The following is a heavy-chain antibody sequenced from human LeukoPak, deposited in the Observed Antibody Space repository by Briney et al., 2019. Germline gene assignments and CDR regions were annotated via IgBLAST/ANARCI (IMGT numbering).Heavy chain of an antibody. CDR3: ARVEAAAGTYYYGMDV. J-gene: IGHJ6*02. V-gene: IGHV6-1*01. Sequence: SQTLSLTCAISGDSVSSNSAAWNWLRQSPSRGLEWLGRTYYRSKWYNDYAVSVKSRITINPDTSKNQFSLQLNSVTPEDTAVYYCARVEAAAGTYYYGMDVWGQGTTVTVSS. CDR1: GDSVSSNSAA. D-gene: IGHD6-13*01. CDR2: TYYRSKWYN.